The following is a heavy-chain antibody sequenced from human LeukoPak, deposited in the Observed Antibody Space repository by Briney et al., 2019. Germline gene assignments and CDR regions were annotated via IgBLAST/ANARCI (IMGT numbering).Heavy chain of an antibody. Sequence: GGSLRLSCAASGFTFSTYVMTWVRQAPGKGLEWVSSISGNGGTTYYADSVKGRFTISRNNSKNTLSLQMNNLRADDTAVYYCAKGCGRSTSCYDYWGQGTLVTVSS. J-gene: IGHJ4*02. D-gene: IGHD2-2*01. V-gene: IGHV3-23*01. CDR1: GFTFSTYV. CDR3: AKGCGRSTSCYDY. CDR2: ISGNGGTT.